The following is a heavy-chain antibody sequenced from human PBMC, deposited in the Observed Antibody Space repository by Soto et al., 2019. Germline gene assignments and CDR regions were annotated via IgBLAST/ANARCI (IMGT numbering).Heavy chain of an antibody. V-gene: IGHV4-61*01. D-gene: IGHD3-3*01. CDR3: ARDFAYFDS. CDR1: GGSFKSGSYS. CDR2: VDHTGRT. Sequence: QVQLQESGPGLVKPSETLSLTCTVSGGSFKSGSYSWSWIRQPPGKGLEWIGYVDHTGRTSYNPSLKRRASISMDTSKNQFSLNLDSVTAADTAVYFCARDFAYFDSWGQGTLVTVSS. J-gene: IGHJ4*02.